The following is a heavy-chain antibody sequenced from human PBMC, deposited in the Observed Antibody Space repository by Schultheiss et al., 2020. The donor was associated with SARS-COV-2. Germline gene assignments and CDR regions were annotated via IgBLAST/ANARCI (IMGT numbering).Heavy chain of an antibody. CDR2: INPSGGST. Sequence: ASVKVSCKASGYTFTSYYMHWVRQAPGQGSEWRGIINPSGGSTSYAQKFQGRVTMTRDTSTSTVYMELSSLRSEDTAVYYCARDRAARQGPRYFDLWGRGTLVTVSS. J-gene: IGHJ2*01. CDR1: GYTFTSYY. V-gene: IGHV1-46*01. CDR3: ARDRAARQGPRYFDL. D-gene: IGHD6-6*01.